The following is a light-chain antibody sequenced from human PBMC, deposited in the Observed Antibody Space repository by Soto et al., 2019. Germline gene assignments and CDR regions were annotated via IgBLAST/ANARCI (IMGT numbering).Light chain of an antibody. CDR1: SSDVGGYNS. V-gene: IGLV2-14*03. Sequence: QSVQTQPASVSGSPGQSITVSCTGTSSDVGGYNSVSWYQQHPGKPPKLIIYEVSNRPSGVSDRFSGSKSGNTASLTISGLQAEDEADYYCSSYTSTSSYVFATGTKVTVL. J-gene: IGLJ1*01. CDR3: SSYTSTSSYV. CDR2: EVS.